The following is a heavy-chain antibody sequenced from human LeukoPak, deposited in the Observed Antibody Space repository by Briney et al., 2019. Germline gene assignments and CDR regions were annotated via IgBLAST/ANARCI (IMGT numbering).Heavy chain of an antibody. Sequence: PGGSLRLSCEASGLTFSNYAMSWVRQAPGKGLDWVSSISGSGGSTYYADSVKGRFTISRDNSKNMLSLQMNSLRVEDTAVYYCAKEVKATSGWYLDYWGQGTLVTVSS. CDR3: AKEVKATSGWYLDY. D-gene: IGHD6-19*01. V-gene: IGHV3-23*01. CDR1: GLTFSNYA. J-gene: IGHJ4*02. CDR2: ISGSGGST.